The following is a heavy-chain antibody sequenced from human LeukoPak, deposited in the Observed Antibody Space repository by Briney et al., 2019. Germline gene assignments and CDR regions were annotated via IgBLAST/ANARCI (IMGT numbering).Heavy chain of an antibody. CDR3: ARDAAAGTLGAFDI. J-gene: IGHJ3*02. CDR2: IYYSGST. Sequence: SETLSLTCTVSGVSISSYYWSWIRQPPGKGLEWIGYIYYSGSTNYNPSLKSRVTISVDTSKNQFSLKLSSVTAADTAVYYCARDAAAGTLGAFDIWGQGTMVTVSS. CDR1: GVSISSYY. V-gene: IGHV4-59*01. D-gene: IGHD6-13*01.